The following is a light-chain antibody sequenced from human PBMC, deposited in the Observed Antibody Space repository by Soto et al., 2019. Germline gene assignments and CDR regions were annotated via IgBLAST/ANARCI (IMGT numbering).Light chain of an antibody. J-gene: IGLJ1*01. CDR2: NNN. CDR3: AAWDDSLIGYV. Sequence: QSVLTQPPSTSGTPGQRVTISCSGSSSNIGSNTVSWCQQLPGTAPKPLIYNNNQRPSGVPDRFSGSKSGTSASLAISGLQSEDEADYYCAAWDDSLIGYVFGTGTKVTVI. V-gene: IGLV1-44*01. CDR1: SSNIGSNT.